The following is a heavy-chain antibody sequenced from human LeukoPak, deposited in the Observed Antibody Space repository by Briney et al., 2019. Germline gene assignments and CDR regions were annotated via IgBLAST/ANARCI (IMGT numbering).Heavy chain of an antibody. CDR2: IKAKAHGGTT. CDR1: GFTFINAW. J-gene: IGHJ4*02. D-gene: IGHD2-2*01. CDR3: TRRGGYCSSTSCYEVY. Sequence: GGSLRLSCAASGFTFINAWMAWVRQAPGKGLEWVGRIKAKAHGGTTDYAAPVKGRFTISRDDSKSIAYLQMNSLKTEDTAVYYCTRRGGYCSSTSCYEVYWGQGTLVTVSS. V-gene: IGHV3-15*01.